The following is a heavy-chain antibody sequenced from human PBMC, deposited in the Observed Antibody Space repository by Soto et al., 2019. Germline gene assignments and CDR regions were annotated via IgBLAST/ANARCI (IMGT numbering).Heavy chain of an antibody. J-gene: IGHJ6*02. CDR2: IGSSSNTI. CDR3: ARSSSWSYYYYYGMDV. CDR1: GFTFSSYS. Sequence: GSLRLSCAASGFTFSSYSMNWVRQAPGKWLDCFSYIGSSSNTIFYADSVKGRFTISRDNAKNSLYLQMNSLRAEDTAVYYCARSSSWSYYYYYGMDVWGQGTTVTVSS. V-gene: IGHV3-48*01. D-gene: IGHD6-13*01.